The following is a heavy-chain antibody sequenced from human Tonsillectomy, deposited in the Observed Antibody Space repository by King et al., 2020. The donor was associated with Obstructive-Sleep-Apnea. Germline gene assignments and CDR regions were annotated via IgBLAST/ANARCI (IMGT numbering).Heavy chain of an antibody. CDR2: IYYSWST. J-gene: IGHJ4*02. V-gene: IGHV4-61*08. D-gene: IGHD1-26*01. CDR3: ARGYSGSFGPYFDY. Sequence: VQLVESGPGLVKPSETLSLTCTGSGGSVSSGGYYWTWIRQPPGKGLEWIGHIYYSWSTNYNPSLKSRVTISADTSKNQFSLKLSSVTAADTAVYYCARGYSGSFGPYFDYWGQGTLVTVSS. CDR1: GGSVSSGGYY.